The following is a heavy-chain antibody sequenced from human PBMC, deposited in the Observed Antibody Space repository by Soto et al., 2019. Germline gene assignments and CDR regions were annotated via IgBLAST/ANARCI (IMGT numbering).Heavy chain of an antibody. D-gene: IGHD2-2*01. V-gene: IGHV1-69*13. CDR3: ASSPYCSSTSCYFFDP. Sequence: GASVKVSCKASGGTFSSYAISWVRQAPGQGLEWMGGIIPIFGTANYAQKFQGRVTITADESTSTAYMELSSLRSEDTAVYYCASSPYCSSTSCYFFDPWGQGTLVNVSS. J-gene: IGHJ5*02. CDR1: GGTFSSYA. CDR2: IIPIFGTA.